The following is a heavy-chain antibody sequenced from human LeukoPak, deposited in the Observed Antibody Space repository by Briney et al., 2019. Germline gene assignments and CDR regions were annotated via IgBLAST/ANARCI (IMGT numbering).Heavy chain of an antibody. CDR2: ISSSSSYI. J-gene: IGHJ3*02. Sequence: GGSLSLSCAASGFTFSSYSMHWVRQAPGKGLEWVSSISSSSSYIYYADSVKGRFTISSDNAKNSLYLQVNSLRAEDTAVYYCATSEVGATVRPDAFDIWGQGTMVTVSS. V-gene: IGHV3-21*01. CDR3: ATSEVGATVRPDAFDI. CDR1: GFTFSSYS. D-gene: IGHD1-26*01.